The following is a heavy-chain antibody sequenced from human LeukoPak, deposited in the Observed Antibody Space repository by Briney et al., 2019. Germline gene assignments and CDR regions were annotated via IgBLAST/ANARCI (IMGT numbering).Heavy chain of an antibody. CDR3: AKVRIIDMVRGLFDY. V-gene: IGHV3-23*01. D-gene: IGHD3-10*01. CDR1: GFTFSSYA. Sequence: PGASLRLSCAASGFTFSSYAMSWVRQAPGEGLEWVSAISGSGGSTYYADSVKGRFTISRDNSKNTLYLQMNSLRAEDTAVYYCAKVRIIDMVRGLFDYWGQGTLVTVSS. CDR2: ISGSGGST. J-gene: IGHJ4*02.